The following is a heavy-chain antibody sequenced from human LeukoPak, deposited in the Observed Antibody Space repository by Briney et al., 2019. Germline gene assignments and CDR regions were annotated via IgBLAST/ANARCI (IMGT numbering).Heavy chain of an antibody. CDR1: GYTFTGYY. V-gene: IGHV1-2*02. CDR3: ARDNADILVAGTVYYFDY. J-gene: IGHJ4*02. CDR2: INPNSGGT. D-gene: IGHD6-19*01. Sequence: ASVKVSCKASGYTFTGYYMHRVRQAPGQGLEWMGWINPNSGGTNYAQKFQGRVTMTRDTSISTTYMELSRLRSDDTAVYYCARDNADILVAGTVYYFDYWGQGTLVTVSS.